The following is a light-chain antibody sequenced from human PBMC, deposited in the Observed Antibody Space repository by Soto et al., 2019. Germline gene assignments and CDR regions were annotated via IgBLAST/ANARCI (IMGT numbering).Light chain of an antibody. CDR1: SIDVGGYNY. Sequence: QSALTQPPSASGSPGQSVTISCTGTSIDVGGYNYVSWYQQHPGKAPRLMIYEVSKRPSGVPDRFSGSKSGNTVSLTVSGLQAEDEADYYCTSYAGTNNPYAFGIGTKVTVL. J-gene: IGLJ1*01. CDR2: EVS. CDR3: TSYAGTNNPYA. V-gene: IGLV2-8*01.